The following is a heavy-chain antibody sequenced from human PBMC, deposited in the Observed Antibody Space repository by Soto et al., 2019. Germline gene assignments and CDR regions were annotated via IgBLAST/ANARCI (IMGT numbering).Heavy chain of an antibody. J-gene: IGHJ3*02. V-gene: IGHV1-69*02. CDR3: ARGIYYGSGSYDAFDI. CDR1: GGTFSSYT. Sequence: QVQLVQSGAEVKKPGSSVKVSCKASGGTFSSYTISWVRQAPGQGLEWMGRIIPILGIANYAQKFQGRVTITADKSTSTADMELSSLRSEDTAVYYCARGIYYGSGSYDAFDIWGQGTMVTVSS. D-gene: IGHD3-10*01. CDR2: IIPILGIA.